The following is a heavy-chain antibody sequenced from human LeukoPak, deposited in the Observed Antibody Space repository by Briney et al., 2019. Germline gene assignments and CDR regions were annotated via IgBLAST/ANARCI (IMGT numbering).Heavy chain of an antibody. D-gene: IGHD3-22*01. V-gene: IGHV1-2*02. Sequence: ASVKVSCKASGYTFTGYYMHWVRQAPGQRLEWMGWINPNSGGTNYAQKFQGRVTMTRDTSISTAYMELSRLRSDDTAVYYCARDRPPYDSSGYPSDYWGQGTLVTVSS. CDR1: GYTFTGYY. CDR3: ARDRPPYDSSGYPSDY. CDR2: INPNSGGT. J-gene: IGHJ4*02.